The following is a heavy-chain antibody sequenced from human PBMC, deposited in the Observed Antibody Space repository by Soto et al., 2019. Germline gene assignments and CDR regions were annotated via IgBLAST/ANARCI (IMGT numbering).Heavy chain of an antibody. D-gene: IGHD1-1*01. Sequence: QVQLVESGGGVVQPGRSLRLSCAASGFTFSSYAMHWVRQAPGKGLEWVAVISYDGSNKYYADSVKGRFTISRDNPKNTQYLQMNSLRTEDTAVYYCATDRLWYNWIDFPYYDYGMDVWGQGTTVTVSS. CDR3: ATDRLWYNWIDFPYYDYGMDV. CDR2: ISYDGSNK. CDR1: GFTFSSYA. V-gene: IGHV3-30-3*01. J-gene: IGHJ6*02.